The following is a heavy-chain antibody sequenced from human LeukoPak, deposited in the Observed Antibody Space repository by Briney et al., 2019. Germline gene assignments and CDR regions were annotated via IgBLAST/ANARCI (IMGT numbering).Heavy chain of an antibody. J-gene: IGHJ4*02. Sequence: GASVKVSCKASGGTFSSYTISWVRQAPGQGREWMGRIIPILGIANYAQKFQGRVTITADKSTSTAYMELSSLRSEDTAVYYCARDLVATTTNFDYWGQGTLVTVSS. D-gene: IGHD5-12*01. V-gene: IGHV1-69*04. CDR3: ARDLVATTTNFDY. CDR2: IIPILGIA. CDR1: GGTFSSYT.